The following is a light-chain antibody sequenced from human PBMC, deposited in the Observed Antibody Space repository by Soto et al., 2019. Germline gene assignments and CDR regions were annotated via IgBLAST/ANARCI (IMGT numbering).Light chain of an antibody. CDR1: QSISRY. CDR3: QQYENLPT. V-gene: IGKV1-33*01. J-gene: IGKJ5*01. Sequence: DNQLTQSPSSISASVGDRVTITCRASQSISRYLNWYQQKPGKAPKLLIYAASTLEAGVPSRFRGSGSGTDFTFTISRLQPEDIATYYCQQYENLPTFGQGTRLEIK. CDR2: AAS.